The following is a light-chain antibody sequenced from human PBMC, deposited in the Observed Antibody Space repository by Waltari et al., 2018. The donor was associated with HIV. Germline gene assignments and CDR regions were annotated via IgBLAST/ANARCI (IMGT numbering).Light chain of an antibody. CDR2: ISN. Sequence: QSVLTQAPSASGTPGQRVTISCSGSSSNIETNTVNWYQQLPGTAPKLHIYISNQRPSGVPARFSGSKSGTSASLAISGLQSEDEADYYCAAWDDSLNGPVFGGGTKLTVL. V-gene: IGLV1-44*01. CDR3: AAWDDSLNGPV. CDR1: SSNIETNT. J-gene: IGLJ2*01.